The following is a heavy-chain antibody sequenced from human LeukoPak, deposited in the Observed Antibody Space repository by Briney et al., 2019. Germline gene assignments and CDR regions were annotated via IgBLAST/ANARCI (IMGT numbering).Heavy chain of an antibody. CDR3: ASSRDSYNYYFDY. D-gene: IGHD5-24*01. V-gene: IGHV3-53*01. CDR2: MYSGGST. J-gene: IGHJ4*02. Sequence: PGGSLRLSRAASGFTVSSIHMSWVPQAPGKGLEGVSVMYSGGSTYCADSVKGRFTISRDNSKNTLYLKMNSLRAEDTAVYYCASSRDSYNYYFDYWGQGTLVTVSS. CDR1: GFTVSSIH.